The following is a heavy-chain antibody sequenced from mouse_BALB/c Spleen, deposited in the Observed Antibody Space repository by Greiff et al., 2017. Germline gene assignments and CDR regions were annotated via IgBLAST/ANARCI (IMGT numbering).Heavy chain of an antibody. CDR2: ISSGGST. CDR3: AREHGNYGFAY. J-gene: IGHJ3*01. CDR1: GFTFSSYA. D-gene: IGHD2-1*01. V-gene: IGHV5-6-5*01. Sequence: EVHLVESGGGLVQPGGSLKLSCAASGFTFSSYAMSWVRQTPEKRLEWVASISSGGSTYYPDSVKGRFTISRDNARNILYLQMSSLRSEDTAMYYCAREHGNYGFAYWGQGTLVTVSA.